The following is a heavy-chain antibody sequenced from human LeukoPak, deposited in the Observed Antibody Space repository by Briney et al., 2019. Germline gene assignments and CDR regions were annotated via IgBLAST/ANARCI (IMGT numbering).Heavy chain of an antibody. CDR2: IKQDGSEK. J-gene: IGHJ4*02. Sequence: GGSLRLSCAASGFTFSSYWMSWVRQAPGKGLEWVANIKQDGSEKYYVDSVKGRFTISRDNSKNTLYLQMNSLRAEDTAVYYCAKDGGGSGQANYFDYWGQGTLVTVSS. CDR1: GFTFSSYW. CDR3: AKDGGGSGQANYFDY. D-gene: IGHD3-10*01. V-gene: IGHV3-7*01.